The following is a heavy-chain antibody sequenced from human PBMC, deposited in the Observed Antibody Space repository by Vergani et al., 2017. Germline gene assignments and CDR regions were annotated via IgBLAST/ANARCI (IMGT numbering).Heavy chain of an antibody. CDR3: TRHVPCGDGACLHFDH. J-gene: IGHJ4*02. V-gene: IGHV5-51*01. CDR2: INPIDSKI. Sequence: EVMLVQSGAEVKKPGESLKISCKYSESSFIRNEIAWVRQMSGKGLQWMGNINPIDSKIAYSPSFQGQAIMSLDKSITTAYLQRRSLKASDTAIYYCTRHVPCGDGACLHFDHWGQGTQVTVSS. D-gene: IGHD2-21*01. CDR1: ESSFIRNE.